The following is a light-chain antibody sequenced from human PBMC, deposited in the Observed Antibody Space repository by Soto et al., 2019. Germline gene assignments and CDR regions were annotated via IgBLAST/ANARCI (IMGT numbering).Light chain of an antibody. CDR3: QQYYSTPPT. J-gene: IGKJ2*01. V-gene: IGKV4-1*01. Sequence: DIVMTQSPDSLAVSLGERATINCKSSQSVLYSSNNKNYVAWYQQKPGQPPKLLIYWASTRESGVPNRFSGSGSGTDFTLTISSPQAEDVAVYYCQQYYSTPPTFGQGTKLEIK. CDR2: WAS. CDR1: QSVLYSSNNKNY.